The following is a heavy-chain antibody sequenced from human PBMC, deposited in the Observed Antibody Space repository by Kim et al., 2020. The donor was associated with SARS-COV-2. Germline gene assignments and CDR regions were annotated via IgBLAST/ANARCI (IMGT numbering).Heavy chain of an antibody. CDR2: ISSSGGST. CDR3: ARRAVTGPGGCQFVS. D-gene: IGHD1-20*01. Sequence: GGSLRLSCASSDFTFSRYDMSWVRLAPGKGLEWVSAISSSGGSTIYAESVKGRFTMSRDNSKNTLYLQMNSLGAEDTSVYYCARRAVTGPGGCQFVSWG. V-gene: IGHV3-23*01. CDR1: DFTFSRYD. J-gene: IGHJ5*01.